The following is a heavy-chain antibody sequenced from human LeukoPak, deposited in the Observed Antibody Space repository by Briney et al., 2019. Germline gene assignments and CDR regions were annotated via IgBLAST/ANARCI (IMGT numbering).Heavy chain of an antibody. CDR1: GDTFNNYA. J-gene: IGHJ4*02. V-gene: IGHV1-18*01. CDR3: ARDRSRNDVILGY. D-gene: IGHD1-1*01. CDR2: ISAYNGNT. Sequence: ASVKVSCKASGDTFNNYAISWVRQAPGQGLEWMGWISAYNGNTNYAQKLQGRVTMTTDTSTSTAYMELRSLRSDDTAVYYCARDRSRNDVILGYWGQGTLVTVSS.